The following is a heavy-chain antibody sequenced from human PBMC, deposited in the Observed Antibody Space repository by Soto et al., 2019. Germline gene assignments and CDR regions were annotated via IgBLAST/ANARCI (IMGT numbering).Heavy chain of an antibody. J-gene: IGHJ4*02. D-gene: IGHD3-16*01. CDR1: GFTFSSYG. V-gene: IGHV3-33*01. CDR2: IWYDGSNK. Sequence: PGGSLRLSCAASGFTFSSYGMHWVRQAPGKGLEWVAVIWYDGSNKYYADSVKGRFTISRDNSKNTLYLQMNSLRAEDTAVYYCARDSQPQIWGSYPSVDYWGQGTLVTVSS. CDR3: ARDSQPQIWGSYPSVDY.